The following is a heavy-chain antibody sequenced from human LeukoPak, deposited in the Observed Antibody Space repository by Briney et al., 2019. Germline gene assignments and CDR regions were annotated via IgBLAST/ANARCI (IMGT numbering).Heavy chain of an antibody. J-gene: IGHJ6*02. CDR3: ARVGRVWSYYYGMDV. CDR1: GFIFTSYW. D-gene: IGHD2-8*02. CDR2: IYPGDSDT. Sequence: GESLKISCMGSGFIFTSYWVGWVRQMPGKGLEWMGIIYPGDSDTRYSPSFQGQVTISADKSISTAYLQWSSLKASDTAMYYCARVGRVWSYYYGMDVWGQGTTVTVSS. V-gene: IGHV5-51*01.